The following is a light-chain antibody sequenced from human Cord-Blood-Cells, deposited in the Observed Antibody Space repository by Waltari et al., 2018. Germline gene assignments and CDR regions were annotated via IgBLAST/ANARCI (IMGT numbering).Light chain of an antibody. V-gene: IGKV3-15*01. CDR3: QQYNNWPPWT. CDR1: QSVSSN. J-gene: IGKJ1*01. CDR2: GAS. Sequence: EIVMTQCPATLSVSPGERATLSCSASQSVSSNLAWYQQKPGQAPRLLIYGASTRATGIPARFSGSGSGTEFTLTISSLQSEDFAVYYCQQYNNWPPWTFGQGTKVEIK.